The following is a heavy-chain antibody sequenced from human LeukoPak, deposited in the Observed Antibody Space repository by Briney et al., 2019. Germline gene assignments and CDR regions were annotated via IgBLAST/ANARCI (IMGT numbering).Heavy chain of an antibody. CDR3: ARDPTPDSYGSGSYLW. D-gene: IGHD3-10*01. CDR2: ISAYNGNT. CDR1: GYTFTSYV. Sequence: ASVKVSCKASGYTFTSYVISWVRQAPGQGLEGMGWISAYNGNTNYAQKLQGRVTMTTDTSTSTASMELRSLRSDDTAVYYCARDPTPDSYGSGSYLWWGQGTLVTVSS. J-gene: IGHJ4*02. V-gene: IGHV1-18*01.